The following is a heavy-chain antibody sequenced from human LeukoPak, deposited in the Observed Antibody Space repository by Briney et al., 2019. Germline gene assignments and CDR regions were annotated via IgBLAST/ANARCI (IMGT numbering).Heavy chain of an antibody. Sequence: PGGSLRLSCAASGFTFSSYEMNWVRQAPGKGLEWVSYISSSGGSIYYAGSVKGRFTISRDNAKNSLYLQMNSLRAEDTAVYYCARGTYYYDSGGYQHFDYWGQGGLVGVSS. D-gene: IGHD3-22*01. V-gene: IGHV3-48*03. CDR3: ARGTYYYDSGGYQHFDY. J-gene: IGHJ4*02. CDR2: ISSSGGSI. CDR1: GFTFSSYE.